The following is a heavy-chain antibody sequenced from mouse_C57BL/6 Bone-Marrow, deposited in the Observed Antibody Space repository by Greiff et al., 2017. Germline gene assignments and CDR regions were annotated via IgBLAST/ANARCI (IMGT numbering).Heavy chain of an antibody. D-gene: IGHD1-1*01. Sequence: EVHLVESGGDLVKPGGSLKLSCAASGFTFSSYGMSWVRQTPDKRLEWVATISSGGSYTYYPDSVKGRFTISRDNAKNTLYLQMSSLKSEDTAMYYCARHPVVVDDWGQGTTLTVSS. J-gene: IGHJ2*01. CDR1: GFTFSSYG. V-gene: IGHV5-6*01. CDR2: ISSGGSYT. CDR3: ARHPVVVDD.